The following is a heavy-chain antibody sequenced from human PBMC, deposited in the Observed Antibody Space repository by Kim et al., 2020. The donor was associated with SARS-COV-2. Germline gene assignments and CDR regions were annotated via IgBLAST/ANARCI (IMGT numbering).Heavy chain of an antibody. J-gene: IGHJ4*02. Sequence: AHKFQGRVTITADKSTSAAYMELGSLRSEDTAVYYCARGPFVVVAASLDYWGQGTLVTVSS. D-gene: IGHD2-15*01. V-gene: IGHV1-69*02. CDR3: ARGPFVVVAASLDY.